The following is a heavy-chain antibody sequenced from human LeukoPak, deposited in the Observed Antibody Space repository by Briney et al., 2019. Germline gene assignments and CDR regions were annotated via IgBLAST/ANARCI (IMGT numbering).Heavy chain of an antibody. Sequence: ASVKVSCKASGYIFSKYDINWVRQAPGQGLEWMGWMNPNSGDTGYAQRFQGRLTMTRNTSTSTAYMELSSLRSEDTAVYYCARKFYDFWSGYLNYFDPWGQGTLVTVSS. CDR1: GYIFSKYD. D-gene: IGHD3/OR15-3a*01. V-gene: IGHV1-8*01. CDR2: MNPNSGDT. J-gene: IGHJ5*02. CDR3: ARKFYDFWSGYLNYFDP.